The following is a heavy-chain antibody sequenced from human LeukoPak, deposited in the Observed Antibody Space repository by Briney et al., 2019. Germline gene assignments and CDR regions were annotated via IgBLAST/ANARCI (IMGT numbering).Heavy chain of an antibody. D-gene: IGHD6-13*01. J-gene: IGHJ4*02. CDR3: ARVTGYIIEDYFDY. V-gene: IGHV4-59*01. CDR1: GGSISNYY. CDR2: IYYSGST. Sequence: SETLSLTCTVSGGSISNYYWSWIRQPPGKGLEWIGYIYYSGSTNYNPSLKSRVTISVDTSKKQFSLKLSSVTAADTAVYYCARVTGYIIEDYFDYWGQGTLVTVSS.